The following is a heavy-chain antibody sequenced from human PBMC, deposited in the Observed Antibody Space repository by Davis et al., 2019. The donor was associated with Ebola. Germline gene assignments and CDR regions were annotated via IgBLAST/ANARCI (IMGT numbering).Heavy chain of an antibody. V-gene: IGHV4-39*07. CDR3: AGGLGFGHP. CDR2: IYYSGST. Sequence: PSETLSLTCTVSGGSISSSSYYWGWMRQPPGKGLEWIGSIYYSGSTNYNPSLKSRVTISVDTSKNQFSLKLSSVTAADTAVYYCAGGLGFGHPWGQGTLVTVSS. J-gene: IGHJ5*02. CDR1: GGSISSSSYY. D-gene: IGHD3-10*01.